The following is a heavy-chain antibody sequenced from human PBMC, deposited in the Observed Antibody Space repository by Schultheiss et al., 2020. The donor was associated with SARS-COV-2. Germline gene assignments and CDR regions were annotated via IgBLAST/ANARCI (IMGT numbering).Heavy chain of an antibody. Sequence: SETLSLTCTVSGVSISGYYWSWIRQPAGKGLEWIGRIYIGENTNYNPSLKSRVTMSLDRSKSQVSLKLSSVTAADTAVYYCARGTAIAVAYDYWGQGTRVTVSS. CDR1: GVSISGYY. CDR2: IYIGENT. CDR3: ARGTAIAVAYDY. J-gene: IGHJ4*02. D-gene: IGHD6-19*01. V-gene: IGHV4-4*07.